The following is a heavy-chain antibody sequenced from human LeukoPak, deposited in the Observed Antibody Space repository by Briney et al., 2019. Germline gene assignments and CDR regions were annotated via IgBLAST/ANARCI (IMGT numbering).Heavy chain of an antibody. Sequence: ASVKVSCKASGYTFTSYDISWVRQATGQGLEWMGWINPNSGKTNYAQKFQGRVTITRNTSTSTAYMELSSLRSEDTAVYYCARVRGIPYYSYDYMDASG. J-gene: IGHJ6*03. CDR1: GYTFTSYD. CDR3: ARVRGIPYYSYDYMDA. V-gene: IGHV1-8*01. CDR2: INPNSGKT. D-gene: IGHD3-16*01.